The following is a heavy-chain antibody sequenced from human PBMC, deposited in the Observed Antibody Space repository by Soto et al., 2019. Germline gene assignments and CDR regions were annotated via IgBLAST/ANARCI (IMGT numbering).Heavy chain of an antibody. Sequence: ASVKVSCKASGYTFTGYYMHWVRQAPGQGLEWMGWINPNSGGTNYAQKFQGRVTMTRDTSISTAYMELSRLRSDDTAVYYCAAVPPHLYGGNSGSPGRHFFDYWGQGTLVTSPQ. V-gene: IGHV1-2*02. CDR2: INPNSGGT. CDR3: AAVPPHLYGGNSGSPGRHFFDY. J-gene: IGHJ4*02. CDR1: GYTFTGYY. D-gene: IGHD4-17*01.